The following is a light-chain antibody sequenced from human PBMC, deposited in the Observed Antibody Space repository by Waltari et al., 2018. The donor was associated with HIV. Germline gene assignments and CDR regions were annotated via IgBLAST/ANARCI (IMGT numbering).Light chain of an antibody. CDR3: SSYTSSSTRV. Sequence: QSALTQPASVSGSPGQSLTISCTGTSRSVGGYNYVPWYQQYPGKAPKLMIYDVSNRPSGVSNRFSGSKSGNTASLTISGLQVEDEADYYCSSYTSSSTRVFGGGTKLTVL. CDR2: DVS. V-gene: IGLV2-14*01. CDR1: SRSVGGYNY. J-gene: IGLJ3*02.